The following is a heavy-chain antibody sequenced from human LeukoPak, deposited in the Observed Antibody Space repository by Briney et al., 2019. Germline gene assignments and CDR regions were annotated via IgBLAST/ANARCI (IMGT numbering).Heavy chain of an antibody. CDR2: IYYSGST. J-gene: IGHJ5*02. V-gene: IGHV4-59*08. CDR3: ARHAVCSGGSCYSP. D-gene: IGHD2-15*01. CDR1: GGSISSYY. Sequence: SETLSLTCTVSGGSISSYYWSWIRQPPGKGLEWIGYIYYSGSTNYNPSLRSRVTISVDTSKNQFSLKLSSVTAADTAVYYCARHAVCSGGSCYSPWGQGTLVTVSS.